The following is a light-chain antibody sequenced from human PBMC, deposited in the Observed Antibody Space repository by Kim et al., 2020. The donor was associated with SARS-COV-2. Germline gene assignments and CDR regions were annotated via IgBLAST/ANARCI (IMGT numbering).Light chain of an antibody. CDR1: TSSGGAAYH. V-gene: IGLV1-40*01. CDR3: QSYDNTLSNSV. J-gene: IGLJ3*02. Sequence: RVTISSTSGTSSGGAAYHVLWYYQQPGTAAQHLIYDDDNRPSAVPDRFSGSKSATSAALAITGLHADDEADYYCQSYDNTLSNSVFGGGTQLTVL. CDR2: DDD.